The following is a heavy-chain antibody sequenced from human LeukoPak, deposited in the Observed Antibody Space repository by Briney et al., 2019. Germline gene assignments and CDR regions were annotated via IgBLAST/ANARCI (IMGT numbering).Heavy chain of an antibody. CDR3: ARGRWVLGYCSSTSRLKRYNWFDP. D-gene: IGHD2-2*01. J-gene: IGHJ5*02. CDR2: INHSGST. V-gene: IGHV4-34*01. Sequence: PSETLSLTCAVYGGSFSGYYWSWIRQPPGKGLEWIGEINHSGSTNYNPSLKSRVTISVDTSKNQFSLKLSSVTAADTAVYYCARGRWVLGYCSSTSRLKRYNWFDPWGQGTLVTVSS. CDR1: GGSFSGYY.